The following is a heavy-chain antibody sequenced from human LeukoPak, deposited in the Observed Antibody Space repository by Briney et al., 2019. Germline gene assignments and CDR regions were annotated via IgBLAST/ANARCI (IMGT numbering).Heavy chain of an antibody. CDR2: INPNSGGT. V-gene: IGHV1-2*02. Sequence: GASVKVSCKASGYTFTGYYMHWVRQAPGQGLEWMGWINPNSGGTNYAQKLQGRVTMTTDTSTSTAYMELRSLRSDDTAVYYCARSIAVAGLPHYYYYMDVWGKGATVTVSS. CDR1: GYTFTGYY. J-gene: IGHJ6*03. D-gene: IGHD6-19*01. CDR3: ARSIAVAGLPHYYYYMDV.